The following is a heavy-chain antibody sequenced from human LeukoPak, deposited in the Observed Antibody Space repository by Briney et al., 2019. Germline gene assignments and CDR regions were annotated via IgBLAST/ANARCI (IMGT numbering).Heavy chain of an antibody. Sequence: GGSLRLSCAASGFTFDNSGMNWVRQAPGKGLEWVSGINWNGGSTGYADSVKGRFTISRDNAKNSLYLQMNSLRAEDTALYYCARDSPTVTTGVYYYYYMDVWGKGTTVTVSS. CDR2: INWNGGST. D-gene: IGHD4-17*01. CDR1: GFTFDNSG. V-gene: IGHV3-20*04. J-gene: IGHJ6*03. CDR3: ARDSPTVTTGVYYYYYMDV.